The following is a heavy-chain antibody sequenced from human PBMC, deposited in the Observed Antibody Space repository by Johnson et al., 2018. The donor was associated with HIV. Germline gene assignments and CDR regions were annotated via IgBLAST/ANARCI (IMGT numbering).Heavy chain of an antibody. CDR2: IYSGGST. CDR3: ARDHSRDEAFDI. D-gene: IGHD5-24*01. Sequence: VQLVESGGGLVKPGGSLRLSCAASGFTFSDYYMSWIRQAPGKGLEWVSVIYSGGSTYYADSVKGRFTISRDNSKNTLYLKMNSLRAEDKAVYYCARDHSRDEAFDIWGQGTMVTVSS. CDR1: GFTFSDYY. V-gene: IGHV3-66*01. J-gene: IGHJ3*02.